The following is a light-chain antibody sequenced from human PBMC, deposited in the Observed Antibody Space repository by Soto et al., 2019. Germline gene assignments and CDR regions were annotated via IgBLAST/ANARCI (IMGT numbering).Light chain of an antibody. Sequence: QSALTQPASVSGSPGQSITISCTGTSSDVGGYNYVSWYQQPPGKAPQLMIYDVSSRPSGVSHRFSGSKSGTTASLTISGLQAEDEAYYFCSSYTAITTTRVFGGGTKVTVL. V-gene: IGLV2-14*03. CDR1: SSDVGGYNY. CDR3: SSYTAITTTRV. CDR2: DVS. J-gene: IGLJ2*01.